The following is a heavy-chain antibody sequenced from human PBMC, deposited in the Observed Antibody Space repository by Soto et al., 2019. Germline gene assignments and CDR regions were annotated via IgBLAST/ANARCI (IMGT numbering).Heavy chain of an antibody. D-gene: IGHD3-16*01. CDR3: ARDSSITYYYGMDV. Sequence: QVLLQESGPGLVKPSETLSLTCTVSGGSVSSGSHYWSWIRQPPGKGLEWIGCIYYSGSTNYNPSLKSRVTISVDTAKNQFSLKLSSVTAADTGVYYCARDSSITYYYGMDVWGQGTTVTVSS. V-gene: IGHV4-61*01. CDR1: GGSVSSGSHY. CDR2: IYYSGST. J-gene: IGHJ6*02.